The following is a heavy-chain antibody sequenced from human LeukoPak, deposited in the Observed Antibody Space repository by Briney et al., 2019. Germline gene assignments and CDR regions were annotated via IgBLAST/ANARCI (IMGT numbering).Heavy chain of an antibody. V-gene: IGHV1-69*13. D-gene: IGHD3-22*01. CDR1: GGTFSSYA. CDR2: IIPIFGTA. Sequence: VASVKVSRKASGGTFSSYAISWVRQAPGQGLEWMGGIIPIFGTANYAQKFQGRVTITADESTSTAYMELSSLRSEDTAVYYCATPRGYPNYGMDVWGQGTTVTVSS. J-gene: IGHJ6*02. CDR3: ATPRGYPNYGMDV.